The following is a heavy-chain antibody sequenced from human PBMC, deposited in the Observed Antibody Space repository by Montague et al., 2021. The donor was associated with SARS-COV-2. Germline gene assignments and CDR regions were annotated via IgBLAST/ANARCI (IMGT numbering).Heavy chain of an antibody. CDR1: EFTFTDYY. CDR2: ISSSATKI. J-gene: IGHJ4*02. CDR3: ARVWAYGFDL. V-gene: IGHV3-11*01. Sequence: SLRLSCAASEFTFTDYYMSWIRQAPGKGLEWISHISSSATKISYADSVKGRFTISRDNAKSSLFLQLSSLRAEDTAVYFCARVWAYGFDLWGQGTLVTVSS. D-gene: IGHD3-10*01.